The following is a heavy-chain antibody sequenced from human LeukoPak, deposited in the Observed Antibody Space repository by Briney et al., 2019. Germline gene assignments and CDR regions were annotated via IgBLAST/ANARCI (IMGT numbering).Heavy chain of an antibody. V-gene: IGHV4-59*01. D-gene: IGHD1-1*01. CDR1: GGSISSYY. J-gene: IGHJ6*03. CDR2: IYYSGNT. Sequence: PSETLSLTCTVSGGSISSYYWSWIRQPPGKGLEWIGYIYYSGNTNYNPSLKSRVTISVDKSKNQFSLKLSSVTAADTAVYYCARAVQLERPPPLIDYYYMDVWGKGTTVTVSS. CDR3: ARAVQLERPPPLIDYYYMDV.